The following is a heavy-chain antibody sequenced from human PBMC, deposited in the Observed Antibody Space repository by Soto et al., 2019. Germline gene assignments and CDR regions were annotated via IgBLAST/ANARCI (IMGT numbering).Heavy chain of an antibody. Sequence: SXKVSYMDSGYSXIDHYINLVRQAPGQGLEWMGSINPNSCSTTHAQRFQGRVTMTRDTSISTAYMELSSMRSDDTAVYVCARDRRLGAGVWFDPWGQGTPGTVSS. CDR1: GYSXIDHY. CDR2: INPNSCST. CDR3: ARDRRLGAGVWFDP. V-gene: IGHV1-2*02. J-gene: IGHJ5*02. D-gene: IGHD6-13*01.